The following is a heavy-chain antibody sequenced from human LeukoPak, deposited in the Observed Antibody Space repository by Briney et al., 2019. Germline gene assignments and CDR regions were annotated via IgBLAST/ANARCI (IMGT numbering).Heavy chain of an antibody. V-gene: IGHV4-31*03. CDR1: GGSISSGGYY. D-gene: IGHD6-25*01. J-gene: IGHJ4*02. Sequence: SETLSLTCTVSGGSISSGGYYWSWIRQHPGKGLEWIGYIYYSGSTYYDPSLKSRVTISVDTSKNQFSLKLSSVTAADTAVYYCARADSGNEHPYWGQGTLVTVSS. CDR3: ARADSGNEHPY. CDR2: IYYSGST.